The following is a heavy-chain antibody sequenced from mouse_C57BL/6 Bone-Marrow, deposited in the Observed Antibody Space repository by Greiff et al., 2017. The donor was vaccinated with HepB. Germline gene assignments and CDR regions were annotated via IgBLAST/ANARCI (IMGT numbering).Heavy chain of an antibody. CDR3: ARRNYGNYTDY. D-gene: IGHD2-1*01. J-gene: IGHJ4*01. CDR1: GFSLSTSGMG. Sequence: QVQLKQSGPGILQSSQTLSLTCSFSGFSLSTSGMGVSWIRQPSGKGLEWLAHIYWDDDKRYNPSLKSRLTISKDTSRNQVFLKITSVDTADTATYYCARRNYGNYTDYWGQGTSVTVSS. V-gene: IGHV8-12*01. CDR2: IYWDDDK.